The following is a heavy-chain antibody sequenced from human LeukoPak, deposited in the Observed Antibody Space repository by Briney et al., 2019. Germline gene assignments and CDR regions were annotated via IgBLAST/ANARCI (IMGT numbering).Heavy chain of an antibody. D-gene: IGHD3-16*02. V-gene: IGHV1-69*05. CDR2: IIPIFGTA. CDR3: ARKNYDYVWGSYRYEN. J-gene: IGHJ4*02. Sequence: ASLKVSCKASGGTFSSYAISWVRQAPGQGLEWMGRIIPIFGTANHAQKFQGRVTITTDESTSTAYMELSSLRSEDTAVYYCARKNYDYVWGSYRYENWGQGTLVTVSS. CDR1: GGTFSSYA.